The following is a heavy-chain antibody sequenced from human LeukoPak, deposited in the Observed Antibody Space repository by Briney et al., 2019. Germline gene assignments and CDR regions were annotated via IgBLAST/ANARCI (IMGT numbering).Heavy chain of an antibody. CDR2: ISSSSSYI. J-gene: IGHJ5*01. CDR1: GFTFSSHT. CDR3: ARNDDFWSGYFNSVVS. V-gene: IGHV3-21*01. D-gene: IGHD3-3*01. Sequence: GGSLRLSCAASGFTFSSHTMNWVRQAPGKGLEWVSSISSSSSYIYYADSVKRRFTISRDNAKNSLYLRMNSLRAEDTAVYYCARNDDFWSGYFNSVVSWGQGTLVTVSS.